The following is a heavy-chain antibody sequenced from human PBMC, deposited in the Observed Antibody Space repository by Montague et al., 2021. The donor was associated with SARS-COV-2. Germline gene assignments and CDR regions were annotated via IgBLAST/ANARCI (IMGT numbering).Heavy chain of an antibody. CDR2: INHCAST. J-gene: IGHJ4*02. Sequence: SETLSLTCAVYGGSFSGYYWRWIRQPPGKKLEWIAEINHCASTKYNPSLKSRVTISVDTSKNQFSLKLSSVTAAATAVYYCARGTKRVLTYDYDSSGYARDYWGQGTLVTVSS. CDR1: GGSFSGYY. V-gene: IGHV4-34*01. D-gene: IGHD3-22*01. CDR3: ARGTKRVLTYDYDSSGYARDY.